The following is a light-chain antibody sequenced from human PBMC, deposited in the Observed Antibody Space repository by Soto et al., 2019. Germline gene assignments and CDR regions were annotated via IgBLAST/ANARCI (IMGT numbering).Light chain of an antibody. J-gene: IGKJ1*01. CDR1: QSVSNNY. Sequence: EIVLTHSPGTLSLSPGERATLSCRASQSVSNNYLAWYQQKPGQAPRLLIYGASNRATGIPDRFSGSGSQTAFTLTISRLEPEDFAVYYCQQYGTSPRTFGQGTKVDIK. CDR3: QQYGTSPRT. V-gene: IGKV3-20*01. CDR2: GAS.